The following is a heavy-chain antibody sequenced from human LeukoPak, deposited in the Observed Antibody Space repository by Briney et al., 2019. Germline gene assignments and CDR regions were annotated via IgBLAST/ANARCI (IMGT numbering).Heavy chain of an antibody. V-gene: IGHV3-20*01. CDR2: INWNRGST. CDR1: GFIFVDHG. D-gene: IGHD6-13*01. J-gene: IGHJ4*02. CDR3: ARPLYSSSWYGRFLGY. Sequence: GGSLRLSCPASGFIFVDHGMSWVRQAPGRGLEWVSGINWNRGSTSYAGSVKGRFTISRDNAKNSLYLQMNSLRLEDTALYLCARPLYSSSWYGRFLGYWGRGTLVTVSS.